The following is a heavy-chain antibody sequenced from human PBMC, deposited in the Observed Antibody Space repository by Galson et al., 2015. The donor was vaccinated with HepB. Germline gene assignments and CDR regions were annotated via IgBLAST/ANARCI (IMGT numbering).Heavy chain of an antibody. CDR1: GFTFNNAW. Sequence: SLRLSCAASGFTFNNAWMSWVRQAPGKGLEWVARIKTKADGGTTDYAAPVKGRFTISRDDSVYTVYLHMNSLKSEDTGVYYCTTGEIYYDYIWGSFRPPDYWGQGTLVTVSS. J-gene: IGHJ4*02. D-gene: IGHD3-16*02. V-gene: IGHV3-15*01. CDR3: TTGEIYYDYIWGSFRPPDY. CDR2: IKTKADGGTT.